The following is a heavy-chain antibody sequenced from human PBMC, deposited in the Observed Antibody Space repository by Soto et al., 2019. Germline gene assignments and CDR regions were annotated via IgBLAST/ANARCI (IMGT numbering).Heavy chain of an antibody. CDR3: AIVVASTEAEGYYVQS. Sequence: QVQLVQSGAEVRKPESSVKVSCRASGGTLSSYPISWVRQAPGQGLEWMGRIVPILRIANYAQKFQGRVTITADTSTNTAYMELSSLTSEDTAVYYCAIVVASTEAEGYYVQSWGQGTLVSVSP. CDR1: GGTLSSYP. J-gene: IGHJ5*02. D-gene: IGHD3-16*01. V-gene: IGHV1-69*02. CDR2: IVPILRIA.